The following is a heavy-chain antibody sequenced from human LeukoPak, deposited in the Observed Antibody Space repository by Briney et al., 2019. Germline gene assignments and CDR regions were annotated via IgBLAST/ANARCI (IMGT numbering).Heavy chain of an antibody. CDR2: INPSGGST. D-gene: IGHD2-2*01. CDR3: ARERDIVVVPAAPTPLLY. CDR1: GYTFTSYY. Sequence: ASLKVSCKASGYTFTSYYMHWVRQAPGQGLEWMGIINPSGGSTSYAQKFQGRVTMTRDMSTSTVYMELSNLRSEDTAVYYCARERDIVVVPAAPTPLLYWGQGTLVTVSS. J-gene: IGHJ4*02. V-gene: IGHV1-46*01.